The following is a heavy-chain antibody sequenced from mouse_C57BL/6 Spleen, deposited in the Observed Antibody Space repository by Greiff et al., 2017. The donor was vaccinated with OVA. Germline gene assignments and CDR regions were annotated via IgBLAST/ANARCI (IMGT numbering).Heavy chain of an antibody. D-gene: IGHD1-1*01. CDR3: ARLITTVEAMDY. V-gene: IGHV5-17*01. J-gene: IGHJ4*01. Sequence: DVKLVASGGGLVKPGGSLKLSCAASGFTFSDYGMHWVRQAPEKGLEWVAYISSGSSTIYYADTVKGRFTISRDNAKNTLFLQMTSLRSEDTAMYYCARLITTVEAMDYWGQGTSVTVSS. CDR2: ISSGSSTI. CDR1: GFTFSDYG.